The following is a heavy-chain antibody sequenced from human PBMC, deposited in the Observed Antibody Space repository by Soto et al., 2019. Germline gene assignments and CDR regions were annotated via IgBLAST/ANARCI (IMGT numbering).Heavy chain of an antibody. Sequence: QVQLQQWGAGLLKPSETLSLTCAVYGGSFSGYYWSWIRQPPGKGLEWIGEINHSGSTNYNPSLKSRVTISVDTFKNQFSLKLSSVTAADTAVYYCARARGSYYVVYYFDYWGQGTLVTVSS. CDR1: GGSFSGYY. D-gene: IGHD1-26*01. CDR2: INHSGST. CDR3: ARARGSYYVVYYFDY. V-gene: IGHV4-34*01. J-gene: IGHJ4*02.